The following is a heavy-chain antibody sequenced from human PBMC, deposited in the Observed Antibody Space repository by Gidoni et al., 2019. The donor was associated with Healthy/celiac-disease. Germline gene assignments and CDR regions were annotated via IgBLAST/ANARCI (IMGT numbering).Heavy chain of an antibody. Sequence: QVQMVESGGGLVKPGGSLRLSGAASGFTFSDYYMSWIRQAPGKGLEWVSYISSSGSTIYYADSVKGRFTISRDNAKNSLYLQMNSLRAEDTAVYYCARGQYDFWSGYTRPFGAFDIWGQGTMVTVSS. CDR3: ARGQYDFWSGYTRPFGAFDI. CDR1: GFTFSDYY. V-gene: IGHV3-11*01. CDR2: ISSSGSTI. D-gene: IGHD3-3*01. J-gene: IGHJ3*02.